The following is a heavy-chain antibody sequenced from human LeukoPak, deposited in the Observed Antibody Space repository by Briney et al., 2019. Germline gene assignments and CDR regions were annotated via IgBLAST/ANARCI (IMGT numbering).Heavy chain of an antibody. CDR1: GYTFTGYY. CDR3: ARGPSTGCFDY. J-gene: IGHJ4*02. V-gene: IGHV1-2*02. Sequence: ASVKVSCKASGYTFTGYYIHWMRQAPGQGLEWVGWINPDNGGTSYEQSFQGRVSMTRDTSISTVYMELSGHRSDDTAIYYCARGPSTGCFDYWGQGTLVTVSA. CDR2: INPDNGGT. D-gene: IGHD4-11*01.